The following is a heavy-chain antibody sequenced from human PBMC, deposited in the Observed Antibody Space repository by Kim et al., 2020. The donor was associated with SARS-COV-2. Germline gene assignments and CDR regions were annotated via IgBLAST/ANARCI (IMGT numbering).Heavy chain of an antibody. CDR1: GYTFTSYD. D-gene: IGHD2-2*01. Sequence: ASVKVSCKASGYTFTSYDINWVRQATGQGLEWMGWMNPNSGNTGYAQKFQGRVTMTRNTSISTAYMELSSLRSEDTAVYYCARGSSADYGMDVWGQGTTVTVSS. V-gene: IGHV1-8*01. CDR2: MNPNSGNT. J-gene: IGHJ6*02. CDR3: ARGSSADYGMDV.